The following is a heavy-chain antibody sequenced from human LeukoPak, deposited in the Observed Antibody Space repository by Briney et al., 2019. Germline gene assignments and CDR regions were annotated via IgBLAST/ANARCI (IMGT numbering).Heavy chain of an antibody. J-gene: IGHJ4*02. Sequence: GASVKVSCKASGYTFTSYYMHWVRQAPGQGLEWMGIINPSGGSTSYAQKFQGRVTMTRDASTSTVYMEVSSLRSDDTAVYYRARDGYDSSGPLDYWGQGTLVTVSS. CDR1: GYTFTSYY. V-gene: IGHV1-46*01. CDR2: INPSGGST. CDR3: ARDGYDSSGPLDY. D-gene: IGHD3-22*01.